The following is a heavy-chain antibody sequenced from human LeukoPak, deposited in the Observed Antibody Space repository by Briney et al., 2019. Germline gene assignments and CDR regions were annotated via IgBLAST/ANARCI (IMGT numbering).Heavy chain of an antibody. Sequence: GGSLRLSCAASGFTFSSYAMHWVRQAPGKGLEWVAVISYDGSNKYYADSVKGRFTISRDNSKNTLYLQMNSLRAEDTAVYYCARDKLVGAAAGTLDYWGQGTLVTVSS. D-gene: IGHD6-13*01. CDR2: ISYDGSNK. CDR1: GFTFSSYA. CDR3: ARDKLVGAAAGTLDY. J-gene: IGHJ4*02. V-gene: IGHV3-30-3*01.